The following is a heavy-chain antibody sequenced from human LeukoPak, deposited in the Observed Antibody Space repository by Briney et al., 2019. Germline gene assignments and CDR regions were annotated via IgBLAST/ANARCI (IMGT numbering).Heavy chain of an antibody. CDR3: ARDLGGSEYYDFWSGSANDAFDI. D-gene: IGHD3-3*01. CDR2: ISSSSYI. CDR1: GFTFSSYS. Sequence: GGSLRLSCAASGFTFSSYSMNWVRQAPGKGLEWVSSISSSSYIYYADSVKRRFTISRDNAKNSLYLQMNSLRAEDTAVYYCARDLGGSEYYDFWSGSANDAFDIWGQGTMVTVSS. V-gene: IGHV3-21*01. J-gene: IGHJ3*02.